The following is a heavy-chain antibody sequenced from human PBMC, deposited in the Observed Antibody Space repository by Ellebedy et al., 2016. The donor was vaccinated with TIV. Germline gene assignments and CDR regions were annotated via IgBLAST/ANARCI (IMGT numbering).Heavy chain of an antibody. Sequence: SETLSLTCTVSGGSISGSSHYWAWVRQPPGKGLEWIGNIFDNGDTYYNPSLKSRVTISVDTSKNQFSLNLRSVTAADTAVFYCARSLLIFSFDKCYFDLWGRGTLVTVSS. CDR2: IFDNGDT. CDR3: ARSLLIFSFDKCYFDL. D-gene: IGHD3/OR15-3a*01. V-gene: IGHV4-39*01. CDR1: GGSISGSSHY. J-gene: IGHJ2*01.